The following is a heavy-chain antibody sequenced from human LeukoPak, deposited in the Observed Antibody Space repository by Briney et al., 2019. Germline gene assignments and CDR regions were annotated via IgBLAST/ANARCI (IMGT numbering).Heavy chain of an antibody. V-gene: IGHV4-61*10. CDR2: IYYSGST. CDR1: GASISSGANY. CDR3: ARAPAAMRGVYYYYYMDV. D-gene: IGHD2-2*01. Sequence: SETLSLTCTVSGASISSGANYWHWIRQPAGKGLEWIGYIYYSGSTNYNPSLKSRVTISVDTSKNQFSLKLSSVTAADTAVYYCARAPAAMRGVYYYYYMDVWGKGTTVTISS. J-gene: IGHJ6*03.